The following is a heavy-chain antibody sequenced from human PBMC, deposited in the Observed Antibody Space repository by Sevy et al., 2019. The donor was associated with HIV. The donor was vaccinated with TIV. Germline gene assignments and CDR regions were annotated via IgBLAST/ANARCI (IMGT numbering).Heavy chain of an antibody. J-gene: IGHJ4*02. Sequence: GGSLRLSCAASGFTFSSYGMHWVRQAPGKGLEWVAVIWYDGSNKYYADSVKGRFTISRDNSENTLYLQMNSLRAEDTAVYYCASDSIVVVPAAGTFDYWGQGTLVTVSS. V-gene: IGHV3-33*08. CDR1: GFTFSSYG. CDR2: IWYDGSNK. CDR3: ASDSIVVVPAAGTFDY. D-gene: IGHD2-2*01.